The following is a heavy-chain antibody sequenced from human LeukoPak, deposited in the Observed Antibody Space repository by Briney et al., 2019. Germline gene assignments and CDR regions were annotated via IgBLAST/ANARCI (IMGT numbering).Heavy chain of an antibody. J-gene: IGHJ6*02. V-gene: IGHV3-23*01. CDR3: GLSMVRGIEPYYYYYGMDV. Sequence: GGSLRLSCAASGFTFSIYAMSWVRQAPGKGLEWVSAISGSGGSTYYADSVKGRFTISRDNSKNTLYLQMNSLRAEDTAVYYCGLSMVRGIEPYYYYYGMDVWGQGTTVTVSS. CDR2: ISGSGGST. CDR1: GFTFSIYA. D-gene: IGHD3-10*01.